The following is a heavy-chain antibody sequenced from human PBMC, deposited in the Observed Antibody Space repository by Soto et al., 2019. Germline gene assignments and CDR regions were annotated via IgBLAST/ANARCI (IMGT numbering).Heavy chain of an antibody. V-gene: IGHV1-69*01. Sequence: QVHLVQSGADVRKSGSSVRVSCTASGGGTLSNDGISWVRQAPGQGLEWLGRIIPFFGTPDYSQSFQGRLTITADASTGTVHMDLRSLKSDDTAVYYCAREVVTETTWGSFDSWGQGTLVTVSS. CDR2: IIPFFGTP. CDR1: GGGTLSNDG. J-gene: IGHJ4*02. D-gene: IGHD2-21*02. CDR3: AREVVTETTWGSFDS.